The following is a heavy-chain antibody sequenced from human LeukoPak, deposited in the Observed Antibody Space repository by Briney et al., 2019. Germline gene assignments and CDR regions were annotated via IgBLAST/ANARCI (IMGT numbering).Heavy chain of an antibody. J-gene: IGHJ4*02. CDR3: ARASDIEAPSV. CDR1: GYSISRGYY. V-gene: IGHV4-38-2*02. CDR2: FYHTGST. D-gene: IGHD6-13*01. Sequence: PSETLSLTCTVSGYSISRGYYWDWIRQPPGKGLEWIGNFYHTGSTYYNSSLRSRITISVDTSKNQFSLKLTSVTAADTAMYYCARASDIEAPSVWGQGTLVTVSS.